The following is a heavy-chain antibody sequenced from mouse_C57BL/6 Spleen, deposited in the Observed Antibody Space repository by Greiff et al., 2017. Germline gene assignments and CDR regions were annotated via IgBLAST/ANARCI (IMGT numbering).Heavy chain of an antibody. CDR3: ARPYDYDVAWFAY. CDR2: INPSTGGT. D-gene: IGHD2-4*01. J-gene: IGHJ3*01. Sequence: VQLQQSGPELVKPGASVKISCKASGYSFTGYYMNWVKQSPEKSLEWIGEINPSTGGTTYNQKFTAKATLTVDKSSSTAYMQLKSLTSEDSAVYYCARPYDYDVAWFAYWGQGTLVTVSA. CDR1: GYSFTGYY. V-gene: IGHV1-42*01.